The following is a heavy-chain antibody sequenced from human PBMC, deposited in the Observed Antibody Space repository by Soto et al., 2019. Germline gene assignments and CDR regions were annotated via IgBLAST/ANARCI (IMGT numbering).Heavy chain of an antibody. CDR1: GFTFVNYA. CDR2: LSGSGTST. CDR3: AKGTSNGGWFNPLDN. D-gene: IGHD6-19*01. J-gene: IGHJ4*02. V-gene: IGHV3-23*01. Sequence: EVQLLESGGGLVQPGGSLRLSCAASGFTFVNYAMNWVRQAPGKVLEWVATLSGSGTSTYYADSVKGRFTISRDNSRNTLYLQMNSLRAEDTAVSYWAKGTSNGGWFNPLDNWGQGTRVTVSS.